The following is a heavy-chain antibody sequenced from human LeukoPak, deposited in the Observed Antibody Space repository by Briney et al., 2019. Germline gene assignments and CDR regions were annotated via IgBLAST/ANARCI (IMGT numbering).Heavy chain of an antibody. J-gene: IGHJ4*02. CDR2: IYYSGST. CDR1: GGSISSSSYY. CDR3: ARTVRGVFDY. V-gene: IGHV4-39*01. D-gene: IGHD3-10*01. Sequence: SETLSLTCTVSGGSISSSSYYWGWIRQPPGKGLEWIGSIYYSGSTYYNPSLKSRVTISVDTSKNQFSLKLSSVTAADTAVYYCARTVRGVFDYWGQGTLVTVPS.